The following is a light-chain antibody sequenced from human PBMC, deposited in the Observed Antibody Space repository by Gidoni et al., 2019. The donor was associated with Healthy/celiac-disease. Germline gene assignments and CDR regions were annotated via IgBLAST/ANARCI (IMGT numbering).Light chain of an antibody. CDR2: DSS. J-gene: IGKJ3*01. CDR1: QDISNY. Sequence: DIQMTQSPSSLSASVGDRVTITCQASQDISNYLNWYQQKPGKAPKLLIYDSSNLETGVPSRFSGSGSGTDFTFTICSQHPEDIATYYCQQYDNLPPFTFXPXTKVDIK. CDR3: QQYDNLPPFT. V-gene: IGKV1-33*01.